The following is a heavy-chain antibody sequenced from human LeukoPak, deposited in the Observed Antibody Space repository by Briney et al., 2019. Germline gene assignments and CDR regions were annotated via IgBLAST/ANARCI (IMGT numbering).Heavy chain of an antibody. CDR3: ARESDSGGYRFDY. D-gene: IGHD3-22*01. CDR2: INGGGSRM. J-gene: IGHJ4*02. V-gene: IGHV3-48*03. CDR1: GFTLRSYE. Sequence: GSLRLSCTASGFTLRSYEMIWVRQAAGKGLEWVAYINGGGSRMLYADSVKGRFTISRDDAKNSLYLQMNSLRTEDTGVYSCARESDSGGYRFDYWGQGSLVTVSS.